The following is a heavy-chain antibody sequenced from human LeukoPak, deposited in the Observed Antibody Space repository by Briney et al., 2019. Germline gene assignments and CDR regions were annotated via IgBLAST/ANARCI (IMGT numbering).Heavy chain of an antibody. Sequence: SETLSLTCTVSGGSISSSSYYWGWIRQPPGKGLEWIGSIYYSGSTYYNPSLKSRVTISVDTSKNEFSLKLSSVTAADTAVYYCARGRSSMVRGYYYYYMDVWGKGTTVTISS. V-gene: IGHV4-39*07. J-gene: IGHJ6*03. CDR1: GGSISSSSYY. D-gene: IGHD3-10*01. CDR2: IYYSGST. CDR3: ARGRSSMVRGYYYYYMDV.